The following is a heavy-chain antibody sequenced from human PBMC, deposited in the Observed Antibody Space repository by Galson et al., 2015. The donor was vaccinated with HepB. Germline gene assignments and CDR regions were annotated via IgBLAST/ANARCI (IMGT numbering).Heavy chain of an antibody. CDR3: TRLGGLSGYSSS. CDR2: IRSKASNYAT. D-gene: IGHD6-13*01. J-gene: IGHJ4*02. Sequence: SLRLSCAASGFTFSGSAIHWVRQTSGKGLEWVGRIRSKASNYATAYAASLKGRFTISRDDSKNTAYLHMESLKTEDTAVYYCTRLGGLSGYSSSWGQGTLVTVSS. CDR1: GFTFSGSA. V-gene: IGHV3-73*01.